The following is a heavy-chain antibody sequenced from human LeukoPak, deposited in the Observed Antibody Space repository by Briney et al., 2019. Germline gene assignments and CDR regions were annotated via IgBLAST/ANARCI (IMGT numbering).Heavy chain of an antibody. CDR1: GFSFSSYA. Sequence: GSLRLSCAASGFSFSSYAMSWVRLAPGKGLEWVSGISGSGGNAYYADSVKGRFTISRDNSKNTLYLQMNSLRAEDTAVYYCAKAAYGPLYYFDYWGQGTLVTVSS. D-gene: IGHD3-10*01. V-gene: IGHV3-23*01. J-gene: IGHJ4*02. CDR3: AKAAYGPLYYFDY. CDR2: ISGSGGNA.